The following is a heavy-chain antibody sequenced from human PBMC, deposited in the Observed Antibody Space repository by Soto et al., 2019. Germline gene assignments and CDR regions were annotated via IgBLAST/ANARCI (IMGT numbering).Heavy chain of an antibody. CDR2: INHSGST. J-gene: IGHJ4*02. D-gene: IGHD3-3*01. CDR3: ARVVGYYDFWSGNSLFDY. Sequence: SETLSLTCAVYGGSFSGYYWSWIRQPPGKGLEWIGEINHSGSTNYNPSLKSRVTISVDTSKNQFSLKLSSVTAADTAVYYCARVVGYYDFWSGNSLFDYWGQGTLVTVSS. CDR1: GGSFSGYY. V-gene: IGHV4-34*01.